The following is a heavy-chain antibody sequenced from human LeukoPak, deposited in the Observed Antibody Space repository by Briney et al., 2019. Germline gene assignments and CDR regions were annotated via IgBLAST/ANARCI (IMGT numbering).Heavy chain of an antibody. CDR1: GFTFSSYE. CDR2: ISSSDTTI. Sequence: GGSLRLSCAASGFTFSSYEFNWVRQAPGKGLEWVSYISSSDTTIYYADSVKGRFTISRDNAKNSLYLQMNRLRAEDTAVYYCARERQLERLAFGKEGSAFDYWGQGTLVTVSS. V-gene: IGHV3-48*03. J-gene: IGHJ4*02. D-gene: IGHD1-1*01. CDR3: ARERQLERLAFGKEGSAFDY.